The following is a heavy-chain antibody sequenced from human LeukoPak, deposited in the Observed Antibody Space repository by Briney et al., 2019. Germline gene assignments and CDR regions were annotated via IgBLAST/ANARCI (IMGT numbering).Heavy chain of an antibody. CDR1: GFTFSSYA. CDR3: ATARSGGWAYGY. J-gene: IGHJ4*02. Sequence: GGSLRLSCAASGFTFSSYAMSWVRETPARGLEWVSSLRGNGDTFYADSVKGRFTLSRDDSRNTVYLQLNSLRAEDTAVYYCATARSGGWAYGYWGQGTLVTVSS. D-gene: IGHD6-19*01. CDR2: LRGNGDT. V-gene: IGHV3-23*01.